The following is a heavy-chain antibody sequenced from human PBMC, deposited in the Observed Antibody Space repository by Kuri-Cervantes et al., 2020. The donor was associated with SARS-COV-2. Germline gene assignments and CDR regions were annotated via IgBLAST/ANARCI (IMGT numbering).Heavy chain of an antibody. D-gene: IGHD6-6*01. V-gene: IGHV1-69*13. CDR1: GGTFSSYA. CDR3: ARDCKDSSSSSTFDY. CDR2: IIPIFGTA. Sequence: SVKVSCKASGGTFSSYAISWVRQAPGQGLEWMGRIIPIFGTANYAQEFQGRVTITADESTSTAYMELSSLRSEDTAVYYCARDCKDSSSSSTFDYWGQGTLVTVSS. J-gene: IGHJ4*02.